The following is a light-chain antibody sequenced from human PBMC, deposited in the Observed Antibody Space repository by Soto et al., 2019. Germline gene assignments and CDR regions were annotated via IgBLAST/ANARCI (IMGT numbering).Light chain of an antibody. CDR2: LNSDGSH. CDR1: SGHSSYA. Sequence: QPVLTQSPSASASLGASVKLTCTLSSGHSSYAIAWHQLQPEKGPRDLMKLNSDGSHSKWDGIPDRFSGSSSGAERYLTLSSLQAEDEADYYCQTWGTGIQVFGGGTKLPVL. V-gene: IGLV4-69*01. CDR3: QTWGTGIQV. J-gene: IGLJ3*02.